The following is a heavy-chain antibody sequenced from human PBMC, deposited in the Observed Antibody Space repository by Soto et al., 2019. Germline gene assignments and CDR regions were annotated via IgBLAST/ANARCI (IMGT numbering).Heavy chain of an antibody. D-gene: IGHD6-13*01. Sequence: PGESLRLTCAASGFTFSSSDMRWVRRPPGKGRLWGTAISGSGGSTYYTDSVKGRFTISRDNSKNTLYLQMNSLTAEDTAVYYCAKDGHRGYSSSWSTALDIWGQGTMVTVSS. J-gene: IGHJ3*02. CDR3: AKDGHRGYSSSWSTALDI. V-gene: IGHV3-23*01. CDR2: ISGSGGST. CDR1: GFTFSSSD.